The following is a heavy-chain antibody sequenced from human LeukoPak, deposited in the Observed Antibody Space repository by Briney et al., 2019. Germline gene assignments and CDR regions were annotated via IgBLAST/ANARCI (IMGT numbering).Heavy chain of an antibody. V-gene: IGHV3-30-3*01. Sequence: GGSLRLSCAASGFTFSSYAMHWVRQAPGKGLEWVAVISYDGSNKYYADSVKGRFTISRDNSKNTLYPQMNSLRAEDTAVYYCARYCSSTSCYGAFDIWGQGTMVTVSS. CDR1: GFTFSSYA. CDR2: ISYDGSNK. D-gene: IGHD2-2*01. CDR3: ARYCSSTSCYGAFDI. J-gene: IGHJ3*02.